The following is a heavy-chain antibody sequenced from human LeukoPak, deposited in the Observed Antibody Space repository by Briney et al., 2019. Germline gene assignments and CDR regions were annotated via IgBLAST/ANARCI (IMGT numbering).Heavy chain of an antibody. V-gene: IGHV4-31*03. D-gene: IGHD5-24*01. CDR3: ARDHGRWLQHPYYFDY. CDR1: GGSISSGGYY. CDR2: IYYSGST. Sequence: SETLSLTCTVSGGSISSGGYYWSWIRQHPGTGPEWIGYIYYSGSTYYNPSLKSRVTISVDTSKNQFSLKLSSVTAADTAVYYCARDHGRWLQHPYYFDYWGQGTLVTVSS. J-gene: IGHJ4*02.